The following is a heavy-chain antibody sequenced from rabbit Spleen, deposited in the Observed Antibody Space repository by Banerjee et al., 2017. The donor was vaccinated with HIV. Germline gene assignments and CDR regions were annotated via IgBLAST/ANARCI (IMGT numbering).Heavy chain of an antibody. CDR2: VNTATGNP. CDR3: ARDLAGAIGWNFYL. J-gene: IGHJ4*01. V-gene: IGHV1S45*01. Sequence: QEELEESGGGLVKPEGSLTLTCKASGFDFSDRDVMCWVRQAPGKGLEWIACVNTATGNPVYATWAKGRFTISTTSSTTVTLQMTSLTAADTATYFCARDLAGAIGWNFYLWGPGTLVTVS. CDR1: GFDFSDRDV. D-gene: IGHD4-1*01.